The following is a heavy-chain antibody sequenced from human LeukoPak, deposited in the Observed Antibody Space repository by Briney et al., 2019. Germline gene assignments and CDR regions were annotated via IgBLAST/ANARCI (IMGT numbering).Heavy chain of an antibody. V-gene: IGHV3-23*01. Sequence: PGGSLRLSCTASGFIFSSFTMNWVRQAPGKGLEWVSAIGGSGGSTYYADSVKGRFTISRDNSKNTLYLQMNNLRAEDTAVYYCAKTPGIAAAITYWYFDLWGRGTLVTVSS. CDR3: AKTPGIAAAITYWYFDL. CDR1: GFIFSSFT. D-gene: IGHD6-13*01. CDR2: IGGSGGST. J-gene: IGHJ2*01.